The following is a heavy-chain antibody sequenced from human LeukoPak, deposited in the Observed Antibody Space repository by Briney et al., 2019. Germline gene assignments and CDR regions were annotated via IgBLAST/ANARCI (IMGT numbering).Heavy chain of an antibody. CDR3: VRGSPGYSSSWHAY. CDR2: INSDATST. V-gene: IGHV3-74*01. D-gene: IGHD6-13*01. CDR1: GFMLSSTW. J-gene: IGHJ4*02. Sequence: GGSLRLSCAASGFMLSSTWMHWVRQAPGKGLVWVSRINSDATSTGYADSVRGRFTISRDDAKNTMYLQMNSLRAEDTAMYYCVRGSPGYSSSWHAYWGQGTLVTVSS.